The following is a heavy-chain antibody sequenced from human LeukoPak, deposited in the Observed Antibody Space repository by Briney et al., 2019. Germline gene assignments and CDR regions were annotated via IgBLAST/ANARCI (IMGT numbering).Heavy chain of an antibody. CDR3: AREEEQQLPFDY. V-gene: IGHV1-18*01. D-gene: IGHD6-13*01. Sequence: ASVKVSCKASGYTFTSYGISWVRQAPGQGLEWMGWISAYNGNTNYAQKLQGRVTMTTDTSTSTAYMEPRSLRSDDTAVYYCAREEEQQLPFDYWGQGTLVTVSS. J-gene: IGHJ4*02. CDR1: GYTFTSYG. CDR2: ISAYNGNT.